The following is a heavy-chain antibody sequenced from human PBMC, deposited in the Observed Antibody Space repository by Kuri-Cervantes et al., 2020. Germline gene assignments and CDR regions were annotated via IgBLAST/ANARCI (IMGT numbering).Heavy chain of an antibody. CDR2: ISWDGGST. Sequence: GESLKISCAASGFTFDDYTMHWVRQAPGKGLEWVSLISWDGGSTYYADSVKGRFTISRDNSKNSLYLQMNSLRAEDTALYYCAKGPGYSGNGGLDYWGQGTLVTVSS. V-gene: IGHV3-43*01. CDR1: GFTFDDYT. CDR3: AKGPGYSGNGGLDY. J-gene: IGHJ4*02. D-gene: IGHD1-26*01.